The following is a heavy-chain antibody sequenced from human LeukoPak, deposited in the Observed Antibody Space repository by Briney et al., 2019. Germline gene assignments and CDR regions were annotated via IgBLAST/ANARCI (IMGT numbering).Heavy chain of an antibody. CDR3: ARGAVAGTN. V-gene: IGHV4-59*01. J-gene: IGHJ4*02. D-gene: IGHD6-19*01. CDR1: GGSISSYY. Sequence: SXXLSLTCTVSGGSISSYYWSWIRQPPGKGLEWIGYIYYSGSTNYNPSLKRRVTISVDTSKNQFSLKLSSVTAADTAVYYCARGAVAGTNWGQGTLVTVSS. CDR2: IYYSGST.